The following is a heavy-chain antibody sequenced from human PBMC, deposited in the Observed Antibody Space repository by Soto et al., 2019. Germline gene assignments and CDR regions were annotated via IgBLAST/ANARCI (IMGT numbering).Heavy chain of an antibody. Sequence: ASVKVSCKVSGYTLTELSMHWVRQAPGKGLEWMGGFDPEDGETIYAQKFQGRVTMTEDTSTDTAYMELSSLRSEDTAVYYCATVYLEWELHPRFDYWGQGTLVTVSS. CDR1: GYTLTELS. J-gene: IGHJ4*02. CDR2: FDPEDGET. CDR3: ATVYLEWELHPRFDY. D-gene: IGHD1-26*01. V-gene: IGHV1-24*01.